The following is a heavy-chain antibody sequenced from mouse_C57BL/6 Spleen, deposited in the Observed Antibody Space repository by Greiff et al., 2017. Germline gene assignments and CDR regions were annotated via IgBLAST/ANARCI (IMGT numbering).Heavy chain of an antibody. D-gene: IGHD1-1*01. CDR3: ARHGDGFAY. CDR1: GFTFSSYG. J-gene: IGHJ3*01. Sequence: EVKLVESGGDLVKPGGSLKLSCAASGFTFSSYGMSWVRQTPDKRLEWVATISSGGSSTYYPDSVKGRFTISRDNAKNTLYLQMSSLKSEDTAMYYCARHGDGFAYWGQGTLVTVSA. CDR2: ISSGGSST. V-gene: IGHV5-6*01.